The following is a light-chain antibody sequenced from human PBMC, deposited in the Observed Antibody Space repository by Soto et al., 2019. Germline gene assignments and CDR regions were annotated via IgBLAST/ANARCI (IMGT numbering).Light chain of an antibody. CDR1: QTVNIRY. CDR3: QQYDDSQGFI. Sequence: DIVLTQSPVTLSLSPGDRATLSCRASQTVNIRYLAWYQQRPGQAPRLLIYGASNRATAIPGRFSGSGSGTDFTLTISRLEPEDFALYYCQQYDDSQGFIFGPGTKVDLK. CDR2: GAS. V-gene: IGKV3-20*01. J-gene: IGKJ3*01.